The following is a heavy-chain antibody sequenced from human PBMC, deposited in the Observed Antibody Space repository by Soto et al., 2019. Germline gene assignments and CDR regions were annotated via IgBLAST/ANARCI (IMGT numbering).Heavy chain of an antibody. J-gene: IGHJ4*02. V-gene: IGHV4-31*03. Sequence: SETLSLTCTVSGGSISSGGYYWSWIRQHPGKGLEWIGYIYYSGSTYYNPSLKSRVTISVDTSKNQFSLKLSSVTAADTAVYYCASVHYSGSGSYYSDYWGQGTLVTVSS. CDR3: ASVHYSGSGSYYSDY. CDR2: IYYSGST. D-gene: IGHD3-10*01. CDR1: GGSISSGGYY.